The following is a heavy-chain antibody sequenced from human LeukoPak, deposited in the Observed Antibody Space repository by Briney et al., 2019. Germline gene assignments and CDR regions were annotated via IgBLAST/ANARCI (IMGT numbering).Heavy chain of an antibody. CDR3: AGEEYSSSSFPDY. Sequence: SETLSLTCAVYGGSFSGYYWSWIRQPPGKGLEWIGEINHSGSTNYNPSLKSRVTISVDTSKNQFSLKLSSVTTADTAVYYCAGEEYSSSSFPDYWGQGTLVTVSS. CDR2: INHSGST. J-gene: IGHJ4*02. CDR1: GGSFSGYY. D-gene: IGHD6-6*01. V-gene: IGHV4-34*01.